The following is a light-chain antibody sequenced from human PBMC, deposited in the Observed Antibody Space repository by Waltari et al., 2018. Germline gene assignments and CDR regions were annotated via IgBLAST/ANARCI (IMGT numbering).Light chain of an antibody. V-gene: IGKV4-1*01. CDR1: QSVLYNSNNKNY. CDR3: QQHYISRT. J-gene: IGKJ1*01. CDR2: WAS. Sequence: DIVMTQSPNSLAVSLGERATINCKSRQSVLYNSNNKNYLAWYQQKPGQPPKLLIYWASTRESGVPDRFSGSGSGTDFTLSISSLQAEDVAVYYCQQHYISRTFGQGTKVEIK.